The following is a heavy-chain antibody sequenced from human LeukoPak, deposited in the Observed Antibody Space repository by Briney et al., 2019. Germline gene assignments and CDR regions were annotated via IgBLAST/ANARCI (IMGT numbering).Heavy chain of an antibody. CDR1: GYMFASYG. J-gene: IGHJ4*02. CDR2: TGVYNDNT. D-gene: IGHD2-15*01. V-gene: IGHV1-18*01. Sequence: ASVKVTFKASGYMFASYGISWARPPRAKGLERMGCTGVYNDNTNLAPKLQGRVPMTKDIYKGTAVMSLKSLTSGDTGGYYRDGDVFEYSYGLPFDYWGQGTLVTVSS. CDR3: DGDVFEYSYGLPFDY.